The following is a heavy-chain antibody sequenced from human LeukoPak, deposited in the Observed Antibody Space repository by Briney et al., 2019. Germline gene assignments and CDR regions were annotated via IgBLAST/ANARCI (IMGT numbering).Heavy chain of an antibody. D-gene: IGHD3-22*01. J-gene: IGHJ5*02. Sequence: SETLSLTCVVYGGSFSGHYGSWIRQPPGRGLEWIGEISHSGSTNYNPSLKSRVTISVDTSKNQFSLKLSSVTAADTAVYYCARRRDTSGYYRTPYNWFDPWGQGTLVTVSS. V-gene: IGHV4-34*01. CDR3: ARRRDTSGYYRTPYNWFDP. CDR1: GGSFSGHY. CDR2: ISHSGST.